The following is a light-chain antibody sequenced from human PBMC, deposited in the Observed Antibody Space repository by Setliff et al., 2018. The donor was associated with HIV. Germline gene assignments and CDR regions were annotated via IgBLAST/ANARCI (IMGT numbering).Light chain of an antibody. CDR2: EVT. CDR3: CSYAGSTTFEV. CDR1: SSNVGKYGF. Sequence: QSVLTQPASVSGSPGQSITISCTGNSSNVGKYGFVSWYRQYPGKAPELTIYEVTKRPSGVSKRFSGSKSGNAASLTISGLQAEDEADYYCCSYAGSTTFEVFGSGTKVTVL. J-gene: IGLJ1*01. V-gene: IGLV2-23*02.